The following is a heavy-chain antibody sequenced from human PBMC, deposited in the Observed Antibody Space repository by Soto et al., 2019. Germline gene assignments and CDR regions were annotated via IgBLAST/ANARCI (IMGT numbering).Heavy chain of an antibody. CDR3: SRSLDY. CDR1: GFTFITYW. V-gene: IGHV3-7*01. CDR2: INQDGSEK. Sequence: GGSLRLSCVASGFTFITYWMDWVRQAPGKGLGWVANINQDGSEKHYVDSVKGRFTISRDNAKNSLYLQMSSLTAEDSALYYCSRSLDYWGQGALVTVSS. J-gene: IGHJ4*02.